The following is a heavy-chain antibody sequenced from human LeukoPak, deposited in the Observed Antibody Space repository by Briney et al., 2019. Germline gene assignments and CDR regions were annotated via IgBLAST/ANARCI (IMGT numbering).Heavy chain of an antibody. CDR2: ISGSGGST. CDR3: AKAAYCSSTSCYRFDY. V-gene: IGHV3-23*01. D-gene: IGHD2-2*01. Sequence: PGGSLRLSCAASGFTFSSYAMSWVRQAPGKGLEWVSAISGSGGSTYYADSVKGRFTISRDNSKNTLYLQMNSLRAEGTAVYYCAKAAYCSSTSCYRFDYWGQGTLVTVSS. J-gene: IGHJ4*02. CDR1: GFTFSSYA.